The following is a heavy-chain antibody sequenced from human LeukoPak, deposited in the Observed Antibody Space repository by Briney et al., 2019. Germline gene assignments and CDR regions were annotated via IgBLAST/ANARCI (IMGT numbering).Heavy chain of an antibody. J-gene: IGHJ6*02. Sequence: GGSLRLSCAASGFTFSSYSMNWVRQAPGKGLEWVSYISSSSSTIYYADSVKGRFTISRDNAKNSLYLQMNSLRAEDTAVYYCARLSYPDCSSTSCYYYYGMDVWGQGTTVTVSS. CDR1: GFTFSSYS. V-gene: IGHV3-48*04. D-gene: IGHD2-2*01. CDR3: ARLSYPDCSSTSCYYYYGMDV. CDR2: ISSSSSTI.